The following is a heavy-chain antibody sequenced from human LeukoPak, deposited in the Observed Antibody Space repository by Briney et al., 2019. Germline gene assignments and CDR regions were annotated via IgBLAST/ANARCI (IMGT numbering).Heavy chain of an antibody. CDR2: LYSDGNT. CDR1: GFTVITND. V-gene: IGHV3-53*01. Sequence: GGSLRLSCAASGFTVITNDMPWVRQAPGKGLEWVSLLYSDGNTKYADSVQGRFTISTDNSKNTLYLEMNSLSPDDTAVYYCARGVGPLAANTLAYWGQGTLVTVSS. J-gene: IGHJ4*02. CDR3: ARGVGPLAANTLAY. D-gene: IGHD3-16*01.